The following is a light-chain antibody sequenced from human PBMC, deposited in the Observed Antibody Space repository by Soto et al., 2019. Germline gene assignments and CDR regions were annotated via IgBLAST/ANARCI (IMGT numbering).Light chain of an antibody. CDR2: AAS. CDR3: LQHNSYPRT. Sequence: DIQITQSPSSLSASVVDRVTITCRASQSISSYLNWYQQKPGKAPKLLIYAASSLQSGVPSRFSGSGSGTEFTLTISSLQPEDFAAYYCLQHNSYPRTFGQGTKVDIK. J-gene: IGKJ1*01. V-gene: IGKV1-17*01. CDR1: QSISSY.